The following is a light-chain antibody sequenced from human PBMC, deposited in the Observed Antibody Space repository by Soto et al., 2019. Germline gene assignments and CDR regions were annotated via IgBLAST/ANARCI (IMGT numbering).Light chain of an antibody. CDR2: DAS. CDR1: QSVSIY. CDR3: QQYGSSGT. J-gene: IGKJ1*01. V-gene: IGKV3-11*02. Sequence: EIVLTQSPVTLSLSPGERATLSCRASQSVSIYLAWYQQKPGQAPRLLIYDASNRATGIPARFSGSGSGRDFTLTISRLEPEDFAVYYCQQYGSSGTFGQGTKVDIK.